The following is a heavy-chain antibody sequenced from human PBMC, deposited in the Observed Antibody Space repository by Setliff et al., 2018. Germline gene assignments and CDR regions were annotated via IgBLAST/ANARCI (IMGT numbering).Heavy chain of an antibody. CDR1: GFTFSDYA. Sequence: LRLSCAASGFTFSDYAMSWIRQAPGKGLEWISSIVGNGATTSYADSVKGRFTISRDNVKNSLFLQMNSLRAEDTAVYYCVRDLHWGFDYWGLEPWSPSPQ. J-gene: IGHJ4*01. CDR2: IVGNGATT. CDR3: VRDLHWGFDY. V-gene: IGHV3-11*04. D-gene: IGHD7-27*01.